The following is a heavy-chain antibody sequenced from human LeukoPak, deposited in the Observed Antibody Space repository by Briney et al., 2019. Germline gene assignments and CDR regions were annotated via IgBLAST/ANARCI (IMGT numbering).Heavy chain of an antibody. CDR3: ARESIVVVPTTMDDASDI. CDR2: IKQDGSEQ. J-gene: IGHJ3*02. CDR1: GFTFSHYY. V-gene: IGHV3-7*01. D-gene: IGHD2-2*01. Sequence: GGSLRLSCAASGFTFSHYYMSWVRQAPGKGLEWVANIKQDGSEQFYLDSVKGRFTISRDNAKNALYLQMHSLRVEDTAVDYCARESIVVVPTTMDDASDIWGQGTMVTVSS.